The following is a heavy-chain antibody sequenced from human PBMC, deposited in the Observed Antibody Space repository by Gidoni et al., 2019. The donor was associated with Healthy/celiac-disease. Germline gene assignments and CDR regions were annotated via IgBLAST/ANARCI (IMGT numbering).Heavy chain of an antibody. CDR1: GFTFSSYA. J-gene: IGHJ3*02. V-gene: IGHV3-23*01. Sequence: EVQLLESGGGLVQPGGSLRLSCAASGFTFSSYAMRWVRQAPGKGLEWVSAISGSGGSTYYADSVKGRFTISRDNSKNTLYLQMNSLRAEDTAVYYCAKGVSRYYYDSSGYYRDAFDIWGQGTMVTVSS. CDR2: ISGSGGST. CDR3: AKGVSRYYYDSSGYYRDAFDI. D-gene: IGHD3-22*01.